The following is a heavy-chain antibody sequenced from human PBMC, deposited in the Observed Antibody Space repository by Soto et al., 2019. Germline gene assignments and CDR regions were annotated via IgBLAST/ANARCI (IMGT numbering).Heavy chain of an antibody. V-gene: IGHV3-23*01. Sequence: PGGSLRLSCAVSGFSFSNYAMSWVRQAPGKGLEWVSGLSGSGGNTYYADSVKGRLIIARDNSKNTLSLQMNSLRAEDTAVYHCAKVWDYDILTGYYLEAFDIWGQGTMVTVSS. CDR1: GFSFSNYA. D-gene: IGHD3-9*01. CDR2: LSGSGGNT. CDR3: AKVWDYDILTGYYLEAFDI. J-gene: IGHJ3*02.